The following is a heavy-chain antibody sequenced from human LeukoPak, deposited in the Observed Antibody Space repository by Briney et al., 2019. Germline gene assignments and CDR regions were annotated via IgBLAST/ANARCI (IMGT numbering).Heavy chain of an antibody. Sequence: GGSLRLSCAASGFTFSSYSMNWVRQAPGKGLEWVSSISISSSYIYYADSVKGRFTISRDNAKNSLYLQMNSLRAEDTAVYYCARASAGSSWYFGGAFDIWGQGTMVTVSS. D-gene: IGHD6-13*01. J-gene: IGHJ3*02. CDR2: ISISSSYI. V-gene: IGHV3-21*01. CDR1: GFTFSSYS. CDR3: ARASAGSSWYFGGAFDI.